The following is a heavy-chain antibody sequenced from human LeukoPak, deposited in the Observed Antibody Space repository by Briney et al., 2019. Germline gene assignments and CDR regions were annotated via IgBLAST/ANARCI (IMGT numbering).Heavy chain of an antibody. CDR3: ARDRYYYDSSGYYYFGYFDY. J-gene: IGHJ4*02. Sequence: ASVKVSCKASGYTFTSYDINWVRQATGQGLEWMGWMNPNSGNTGYAQKFQGRVTMTRNTSISTAYMELSSLRSEDTAVYYCARDRYYYDSSGYYYFGYFDYWGQGTLVTVSS. CDR1: GYTFTSYD. CDR2: MNPNSGNT. D-gene: IGHD3-22*01. V-gene: IGHV1-8*01.